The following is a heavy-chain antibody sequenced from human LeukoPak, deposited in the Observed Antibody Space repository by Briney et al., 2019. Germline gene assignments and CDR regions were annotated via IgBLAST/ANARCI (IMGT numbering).Heavy chain of an antibody. J-gene: IGHJ5*02. CDR1: GGSISPYY. Sequence: SETLSLTCTVSGGSISPYYWSWIRQPPGKGLEWIGYIYYSGSTNYNPSLKSRVTMSVDTSKNQFSLKLSSVTAADTAVYYCARDNHGITIFGVVNGWFDPWGQGTLVTVSS. CDR2: IYYSGST. V-gene: IGHV4-59*12. CDR3: ARDNHGITIFGVVNGWFDP. D-gene: IGHD3-3*01.